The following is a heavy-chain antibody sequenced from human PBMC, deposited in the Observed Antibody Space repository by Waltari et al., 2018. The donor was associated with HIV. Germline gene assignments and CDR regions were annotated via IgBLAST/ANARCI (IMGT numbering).Heavy chain of an antibody. CDR3: ARLMVVAGTPYYGLDV. V-gene: IGHV3-48*01. CDR2: ITSSSITI. J-gene: IGHJ6*02. Sequence: EVQLVESGGYLVQPGGSLRLSCAVSAFIFNTYSMNWVRHAPGNGREWISYITSSSITIYYADAVKGRFTISRDNAKNSLYLQMNPLRAEDTAVDYCARLMVVAGTPYYGLDVWGQGTTVTVSS. CDR1: AFIFNTYS. D-gene: IGHD2-15*01.